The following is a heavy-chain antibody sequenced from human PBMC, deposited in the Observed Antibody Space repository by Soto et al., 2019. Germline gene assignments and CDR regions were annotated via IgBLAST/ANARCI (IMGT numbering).Heavy chain of an antibody. Sequence: QVQLVESGGGVVQPGRSLRLSCAASGFDFSTYGMHWVRQAPGKGLEWVAVIWYDGSNKYYADSVRGRFIISRDNSKNTLFLQLNSLGAEDTAVYYCARAVGPFDYWGQGTLVTVSS. CDR1: GFDFSTYG. D-gene: IGHD1-26*01. CDR2: IWYDGSNK. V-gene: IGHV3-33*01. J-gene: IGHJ4*02. CDR3: ARAVGPFDY.